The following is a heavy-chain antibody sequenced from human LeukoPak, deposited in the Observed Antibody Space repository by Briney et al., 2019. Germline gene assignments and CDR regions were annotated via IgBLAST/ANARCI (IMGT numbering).Heavy chain of an antibody. D-gene: IGHD3-10*01. CDR2: INYDGRNK. CDR1: GFTFSNYA. CDR3: ATRIFDGSGSYALGY. J-gene: IGHJ4*02. Sequence: GGSLRLSCAASGFTFSNYAMHWVRQAPGKGLEWVAAINYDGRNKDLADSVKGRFTISRDNSKNTLYLQMNSLRAEDTAVYYCATRIFDGSGSYALGYWGQGTLVTVSS. V-gene: IGHV3-33*01.